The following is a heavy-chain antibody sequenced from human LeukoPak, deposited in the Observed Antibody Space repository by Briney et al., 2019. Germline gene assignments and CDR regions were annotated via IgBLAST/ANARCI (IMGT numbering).Heavy chain of an antibody. Sequence: ASVKVSCKASGYTFTGYYMHWVRQAPGQGLEWMGWINPNSGGTNYAQKFQGRVTMTRDTSISTAYMELSRLRSDDTAVYYCARDGYSYGYYAWFDPWGQGTLVTVSS. CDR2: INPNSGGT. CDR1: GYTFTGYY. D-gene: IGHD5-18*01. V-gene: IGHV1-2*02. J-gene: IGHJ5*02. CDR3: ARDGYSYGYYAWFDP.